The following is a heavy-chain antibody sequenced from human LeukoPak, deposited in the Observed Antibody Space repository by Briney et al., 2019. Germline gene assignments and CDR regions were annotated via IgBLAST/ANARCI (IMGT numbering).Heavy chain of an antibody. CDR1: GFTFSGSA. Sequence: GGSLRLSCATSGFTFSGSAIHWVRQASGKGLEWVGRIRSKANSYATIDVASVKGRFTISRDDSKNTAYLEMSSLKTEDTAVYYCTRPSYDSSVSGVVYWGQGTLVTVSS. V-gene: IGHV3-73*01. J-gene: IGHJ4*02. D-gene: IGHD3-22*01. CDR2: IRSKANSYAT. CDR3: TRPSYDSSVSGVVY.